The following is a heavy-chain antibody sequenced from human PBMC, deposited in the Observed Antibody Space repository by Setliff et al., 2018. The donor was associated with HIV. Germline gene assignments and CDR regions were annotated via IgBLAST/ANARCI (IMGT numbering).Heavy chain of an antibody. CDR1: GFTFSSYS. CDR2: ISHSSSKI. D-gene: IGHD2-21*02. CDR3: ASRGVLTPSDAFDI. J-gene: IGHJ3*02. Sequence: ETLSLSCAASGFTFSSYSMNWVRRAPGKGLEWLASISHSSSKIFYADSVRGRFYISRDNAENSLFLEMTSLRVDDTAVYSCASRGVLTPSDAFDIWGRGTMVTVSS. V-gene: IGHV3-21*06.